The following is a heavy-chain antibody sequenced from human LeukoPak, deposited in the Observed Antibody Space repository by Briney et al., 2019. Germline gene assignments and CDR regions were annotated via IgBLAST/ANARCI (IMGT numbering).Heavy chain of an antibody. CDR3: ATRFDILTGLYFDY. J-gene: IGHJ4*02. CDR1: GYTLTELS. V-gene: IGHV1-24*01. D-gene: IGHD3-9*01. Sequence: ASVKVSCKVSGYTLTELSMHWVRQAPGKGLEWMGGFDPEDGETIYAQKFQGRVTMTEDTSTDTAYMELCSLRSEDTAVYYCATRFDILTGLYFDYWGQGTLVTVSS. CDR2: FDPEDGET.